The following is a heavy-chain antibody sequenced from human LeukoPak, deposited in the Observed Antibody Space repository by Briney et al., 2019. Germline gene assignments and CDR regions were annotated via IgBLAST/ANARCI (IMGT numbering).Heavy chain of an antibody. CDR3: ARDRNTDFWSGYYTNYCDY. CDR1: GFTFSSYG. D-gene: IGHD3-3*01. CDR2: ISSSGSTI. V-gene: IGHV3-48*04. Sequence: GGSLRLSCAASGFTFSSYGMSWVRQAPGRGLEWVSYISSSGSTIYYADSVKGRFTISRDNAKNSLYLQMNSLRAEDTAVYYCARDRNTDFWSGYYTNYCDYWGQGTLVTVSS. J-gene: IGHJ4*02.